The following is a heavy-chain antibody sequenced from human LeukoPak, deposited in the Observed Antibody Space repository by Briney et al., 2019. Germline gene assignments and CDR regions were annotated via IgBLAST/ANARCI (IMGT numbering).Heavy chain of an antibody. CDR2: IYPGDSDT. D-gene: IGHD6-6*01. Sequence: GESLKISCKGSGYTFNTYWIGWVRQMPGKGPEWMGIIYPGDSDTRYSPSFQGQVTISADKSISTAYLQWGSLKASDTAMYYCAREGRSSSPMDYWGQGTLVTVSS. CDR1: GYTFNTYW. J-gene: IGHJ4*02. V-gene: IGHV5-51*01. CDR3: AREGRSSSPMDY.